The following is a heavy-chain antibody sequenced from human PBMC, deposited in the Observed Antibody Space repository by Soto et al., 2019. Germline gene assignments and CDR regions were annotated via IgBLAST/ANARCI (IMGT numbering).Heavy chain of an antibody. D-gene: IGHD3-16*01. V-gene: IGHV1-46*03. Sequence: ASVKVSCKAIGYSFTSHYMYWVRQAPGQGLEWMGTIYPGGVNIGYAQKFKGRVTMTRDTSTSTVYMDVSSLRSEDTAMYYCARVLGGLSGSYFDYWGQGTLVTVSS. CDR3: ARVLGGLSGSYFDY. CDR2: IYPGGVNI. CDR1: GYSFTSHY. J-gene: IGHJ4*02.